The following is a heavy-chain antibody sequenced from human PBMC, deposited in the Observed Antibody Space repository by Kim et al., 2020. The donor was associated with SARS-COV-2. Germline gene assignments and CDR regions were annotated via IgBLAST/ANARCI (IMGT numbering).Heavy chain of an antibody. D-gene: IGHD1-26*01. J-gene: IGHJ4*02. Sequence: NYAQKFQGRVTITADESTSTAYMELSSLRSEDTAVYYCARMTVGATTHDYWGQGTLVTVSS. V-gene: IGHV1-69*01. CDR3: ARMTVGATTHDY.